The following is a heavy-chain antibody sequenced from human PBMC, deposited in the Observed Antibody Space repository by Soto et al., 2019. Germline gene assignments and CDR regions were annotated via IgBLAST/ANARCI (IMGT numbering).Heavy chain of an antibody. Sequence: QVQLQQWGAGLLKPSETLSLTCAVYGGSFSGYYWSWIRQPPGKGLEWIGEINHSGSTNYNPSLKSRLTISVDTSKSQFSRKLSSVTAADTAVYYCARGPTYYDFWSGYQSGAFDIWGQGTMVTVSS. D-gene: IGHD3-3*01. CDR1: GGSFSGYY. V-gene: IGHV4-34*01. CDR2: INHSGST. J-gene: IGHJ3*02. CDR3: ARGPTYYDFWSGYQSGAFDI.